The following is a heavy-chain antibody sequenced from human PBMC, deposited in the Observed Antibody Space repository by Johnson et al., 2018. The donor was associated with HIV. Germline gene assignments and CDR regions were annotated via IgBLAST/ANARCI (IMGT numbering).Heavy chain of an antibody. V-gene: IGHV3-66*02. Sequence: VQLVESGGGLVQPGGSLRLSCAASGFTVSSNYMSWVRQAPGKGLEWVSVIYSGGSTYYADSVKGRFTISSDHSENTLYLQMNSLRPEDTAVYVCARDGKYSSIGPDAFDVWGQGTMLTVSS. CDR3: ARDGKYSSIGPDAFDV. CDR2: IYSGGST. CDR1: GFTVSSNY. J-gene: IGHJ3*01. D-gene: IGHD6-13*01.